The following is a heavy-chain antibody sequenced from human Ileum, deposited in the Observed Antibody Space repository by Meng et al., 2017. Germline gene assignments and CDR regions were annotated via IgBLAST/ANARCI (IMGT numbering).Heavy chain of an antibody. CDR3: VREFTGGYFDY. V-gene: IGHV1-46*01. J-gene: IGHJ4*02. CDR1: EYSFSNYY. D-gene: IGHD3-16*01. Sequence: QVQLGQSGAEVKKPGASVKGSCKSSEYSFSNYYLHWMRQAPGQGLEWLGVSNPGGGSTNYAQKFQGRVTMTRDTSANTVYMELGSLKSEDTAVYYCVREFTGGYFDYWGQGTLVTVSS. CDR2: SNPGGGST.